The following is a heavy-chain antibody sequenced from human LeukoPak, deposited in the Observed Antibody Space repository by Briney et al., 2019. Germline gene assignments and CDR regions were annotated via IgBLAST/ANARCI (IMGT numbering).Heavy chain of an antibody. CDR3: ARGVPAAIDWFDP. CDR1: GGTFSSYA. J-gene: IGHJ5*02. CDR2: IIPILGIA. V-gene: IGHV1-69*04. D-gene: IGHD2-2*02. Sequence: ASVKVSCKASGGTFSSYAISWVQQAPGQGLEWMGRIIPILGIANYAQKFQGRVTITADKSTSTAYMELSSLRSEDTAVYYCARGVPAAIDWFDPWGQGTLVTVPS.